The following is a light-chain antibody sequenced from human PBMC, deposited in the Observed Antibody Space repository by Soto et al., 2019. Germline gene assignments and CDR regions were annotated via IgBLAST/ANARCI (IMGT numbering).Light chain of an antibody. V-gene: IGLV1-40*01. CDR3: QSYDSSLSVLYV. Sequence: QSVLTQPPSVSGAPGQRVTISCTGSSSNIGAGYEVHWFQQLPGTAPKLLIYGNTNRPSGVPDRFSGSESDTSASLAITGLQPEDEADYYCQSYDSSLSVLYVFGTGTKLTVL. CDR1: SSNIGAGYE. CDR2: GNT. J-gene: IGLJ1*01.